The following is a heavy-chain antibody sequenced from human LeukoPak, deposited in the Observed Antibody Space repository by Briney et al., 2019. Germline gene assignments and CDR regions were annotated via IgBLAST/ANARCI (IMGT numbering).Heavy chain of an antibody. CDR2: INSDGITT. J-gene: IGHJ5*02. D-gene: IGHD6-13*01. CDR3: ARDGSSWANWFDP. CDR1: GFTFSNYW. Sequence: PGGSLRLSCAASGFTFSNYWMHWVRQAPGKGLVWVSRINSDGITTIYAEAVKGRFSISIDNAKNTLYLQMNSLKAEDTAVYYCARDGSSWANWFDPWGQGTLVTVSS. V-gene: IGHV3-74*01.